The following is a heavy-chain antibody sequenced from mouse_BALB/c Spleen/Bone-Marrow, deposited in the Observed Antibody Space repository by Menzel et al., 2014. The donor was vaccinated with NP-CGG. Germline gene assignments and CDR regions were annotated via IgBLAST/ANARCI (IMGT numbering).Heavy chain of an antibody. V-gene: IGHV1-14*01. J-gene: IGHJ2*01. Sequence: EVQLQQSGPELVKPGASVKMSCKASGYTFTSYAMHWVKQRPGQGLEWIGYISPYNDGTKYNETFKGKATLTSDKSANTAYMELSSLTSEDSAVYYCAREVVATGYFDCWGQGTTLTVSS. CDR2: ISPYNDGT. D-gene: IGHD1-1*01. CDR1: GYTFTSYA. CDR3: AREVVATGYFDC.